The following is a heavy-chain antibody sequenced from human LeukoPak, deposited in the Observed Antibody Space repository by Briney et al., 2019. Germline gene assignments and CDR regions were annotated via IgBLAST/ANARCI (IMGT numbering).Heavy chain of an antibody. V-gene: IGHV3-33*01. CDR1: GFTFSDYG. CDR3: ARGGRDCTYDVCDKTAIDY. CDR2: IWYDGSGE. Sequence: GRSLRLSCVVSGFTFSDYGMHWVRQAPGKGLEWVSVIWYDGSGEYYGDSVKGRFIISRDNSKSTLYLQMNGLRAEDTAMYYCARGGRDCTYDVCDKTAIDYWGQGTQVTVSS. J-gene: IGHJ4*02. D-gene: IGHD2-8*01.